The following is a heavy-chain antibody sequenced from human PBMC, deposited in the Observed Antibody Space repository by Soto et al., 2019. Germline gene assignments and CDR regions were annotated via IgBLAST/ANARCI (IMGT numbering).Heavy chain of an antibody. CDR3: AKDQKD. CDR1: RVTCNDQG. CDR2: ISGSXIST. Sequence: GGLIRLWRAASRVTCNDQGRSWVRQTPGKGLEWVSAISGSXISTYYADSVKCRFTISRDNSKETLYLQMNSLRAEGSGGDYCAKDQKDRAQRRLVTVSS. V-gene: IGHV3-23*01. J-gene: IGHJ4*02.